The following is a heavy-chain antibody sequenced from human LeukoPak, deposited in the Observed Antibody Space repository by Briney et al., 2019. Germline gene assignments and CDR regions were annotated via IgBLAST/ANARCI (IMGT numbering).Heavy chain of an antibody. V-gene: IGHV4-38-2*02. CDR3: ARDNRPYCSGGTCSSNWFDP. J-gene: IGHJ5*02. Sequence: SETLSLTCSVSGYSISSGYYWGWIRRPPGQGLEWTGTIFQSGNTYYNPSLKSRVTISVDTSKNQFSLRLTSVTAADTAVYFCARDNRPYCSGGTCSSNWFDPWGQGTLVIVSS. D-gene: IGHD2-15*01. CDR2: IFQSGNT. CDR1: GYSISSGYY.